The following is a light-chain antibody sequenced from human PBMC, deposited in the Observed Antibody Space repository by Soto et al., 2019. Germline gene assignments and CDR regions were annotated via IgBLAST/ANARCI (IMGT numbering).Light chain of an antibody. V-gene: IGLV2-14*01. Sequence: QSVLTKPASVTASPGQTITISCTGTSSDVGGYNFVSWYQQHPGKAPKLMIYDVSNRPSGVSGHFSGSKYGNTASLTISGLQAEDEADYHCSSYSSSNTYVFGTGTKVTVL. CDR1: SSDVGGYNF. J-gene: IGLJ1*01. CDR3: SSYSSSNTYV. CDR2: DVS.